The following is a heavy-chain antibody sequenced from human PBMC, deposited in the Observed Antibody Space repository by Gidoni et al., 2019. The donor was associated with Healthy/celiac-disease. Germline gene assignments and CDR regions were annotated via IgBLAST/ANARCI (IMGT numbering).Heavy chain of an antibody. V-gene: IGHV3-23*01. CDR2: ISGSGGST. Sequence: EVQLFESGGGLVQPGGSLRLPSSAPGFTLSSYAMSWVRQAPGKGLEWVSAISGSGGSTYYEDSVKGRFTISRDNSKNTLYLQMNSLRAEDTAVYYCAKDSHGGNSDMAYWGQGTLVTVSS. J-gene: IGHJ4*02. CDR3: AKDSHGGNSDMAY. D-gene: IGHD2-21*02. CDR1: GFTLSSYA.